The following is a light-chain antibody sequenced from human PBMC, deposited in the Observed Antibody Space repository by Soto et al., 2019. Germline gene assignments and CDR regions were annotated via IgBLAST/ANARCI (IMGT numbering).Light chain of an antibody. V-gene: IGLV1-44*01. CDR2: SDN. J-gene: IGLJ2*01. CDR3: AAWDVSLVV. CDR1: SSNIGTNT. Sequence: QSVLTQPPSASGTPGQRVTISCSGSSSNIGTNTVIWYQQLPGAAPKLLIYSDNQRPSRVPDRFAGSKSGTSASLAISGLQSEDEADYYCAAWDVSLVVFGGGTKVTVL.